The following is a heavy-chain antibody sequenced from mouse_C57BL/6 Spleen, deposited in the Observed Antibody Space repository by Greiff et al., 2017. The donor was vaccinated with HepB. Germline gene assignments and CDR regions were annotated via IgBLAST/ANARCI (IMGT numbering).Heavy chain of an antibody. V-gene: IGHV1-50*01. CDR1: GYTFTSYW. D-gene: IGHD3-3*01. Sequence: QVQLQQPGAELVKPGASVKLSCKASGYTFTSYWMQWVKQRPGQGLEWIGEIDPSDSYTNYNQKFKGKATLTVDTSSSTAYMQLSSLTSEDSAVYYGARGGDGAYWGQGTLVTVSA. CDR3: ARGGDGAY. CDR2: IDPSDSYT. J-gene: IGHJ3*01.